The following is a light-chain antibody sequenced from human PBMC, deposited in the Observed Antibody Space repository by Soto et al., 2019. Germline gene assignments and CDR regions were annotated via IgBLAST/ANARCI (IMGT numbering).Light chain of an antibody. CDR2: GAS. V-gene: IGKV3-20*01. Sequence: EIVLTQSPGPLSLSPGERATLSCRASQSVSSSYLAWYQQKPGQAPRLLIYGASSRATGIPDRFSGSGSGTDFTLTISRLEPEDFAVYYCQQCGSSTWTFGQGTKVDIK. J-gene: IGKJ1*01. CDR1: QSVSSSY. CDR3: QQCGSSTWT.